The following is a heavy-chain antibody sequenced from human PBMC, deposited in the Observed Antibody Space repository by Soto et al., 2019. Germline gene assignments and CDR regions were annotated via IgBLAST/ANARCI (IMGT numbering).Heavy chain of an antibody. D-gene: IGHD3-10*01. Sequence: QVQLVQSGAEVKKPGASVKVSCKASGYTFSGYYMHWVRQAPGQGLEWMGWIIPNSGGTNYAQEFQGRVTMTRDTSITTAFMELSRLTSADTAVYYCARAFSGSYYNPPTGMDVWGQGTTVTVS. CDR1: GYTFSGYY. CDR2: IIPNSGGT. J-gene: IGHJ6*02. V-gene: IGHV1-2*02. CDR3: ARAFSGSYYNPPTGMDV.